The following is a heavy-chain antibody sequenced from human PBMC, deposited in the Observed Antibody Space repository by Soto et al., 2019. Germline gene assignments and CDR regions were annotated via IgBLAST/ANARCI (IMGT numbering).Heavy chain of an antibody. D-gene: IGHD3-10*02. V-gene: IGHV4-39*01. Sequence: PGKGLEWIGSIYYSGSIYYNPSLKSRVTISVDTSKNQFSLKLSSVTAADSFFFQAEDGIRDVRSVSAFLLNRSSDL. CDR3: EDGIRDVRSVSAFLLNRSSDL. CDR2: IYYSGSI. J-gene: IGHJ2*01.